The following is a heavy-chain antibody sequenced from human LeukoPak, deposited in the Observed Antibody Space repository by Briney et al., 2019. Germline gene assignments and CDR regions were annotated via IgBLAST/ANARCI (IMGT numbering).Heavy chain of an antibody. J-gene: IGHJ4*02. V-gene: IGHV3-23*01. CDR1: GFTFSSYA. D-gene: IGHD6-19*01. Sequence: GGSLRLSCAASGFTFSSYAMSWVRRAPGKGLEWVSAISGSGGSTYYADSVKGRFTISRDNSKNTLYLQMNSLRAEDTAVYYCAKDRPGRIAVAAIFDYWGQGTLVTVSS. CDR2: ISGSGGST. CDR3: AKDRPGRIAVAAIFDY.